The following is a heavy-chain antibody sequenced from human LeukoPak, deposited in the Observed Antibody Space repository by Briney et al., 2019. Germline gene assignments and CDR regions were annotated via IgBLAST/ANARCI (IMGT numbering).Heavy chain of an antibody. CDR3: AKLPRNYYDSSGYSHDAFDI. V-gene: IGHV3-23*01. CDR1: EFTFSNYA. D-gene: IGHD3-22*01. J-gene: IGHJ3*02. Sequence: GGSLRLSCAASEFTFSNYAMTWVRQAPGKGLEWVSAISGSGGSTYYADSVKGRFTISRDNSKNTLYLQMNSLRAEDTAVYYCAKLPRNYYDSSGYSHDAFDIWGQGTMVTVSS. CDR2: ISGSGGST.